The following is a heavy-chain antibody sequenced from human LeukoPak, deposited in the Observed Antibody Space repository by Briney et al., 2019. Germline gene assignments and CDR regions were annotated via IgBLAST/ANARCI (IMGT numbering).Heavy chain of an antibody. D-gene: IGHD3-22*01. CDR2: ISWNSGSI. CDR1: GFTFDDYA. V-gene: IGHV3-9*01. CDR3: AKGTYYYDSSGYPRD. Sequence: PGRSLRLSCAASGFTFDDYAMHWVRQAPGKGLEWVSGISWNSGSIGYADSVKGRFTISRDNAKNSLYLQMNSLRAEDTALYYCAKGTYYYDSSGYPRDWGQGTLVTVSS. J-gene: IGHJ4*02.